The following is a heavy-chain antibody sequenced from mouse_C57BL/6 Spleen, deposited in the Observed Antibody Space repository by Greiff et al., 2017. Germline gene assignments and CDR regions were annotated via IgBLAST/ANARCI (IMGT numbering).Heavy chain of an antibody. CDR1: GYSITSGYY. Sequence: EVKLMESGPGLVKPSQSLSLTCSVTGYSITSGYYWNWIRQFPGNKLEWMGYISYDGSNNYNPSLKTRISITRATSKNQFFLKLNSVTTEDTATYYCARPPYYYGSSPSYWYFDVWGTGTTVTVSS. CDR2: ISYDGSN. V-gene: IGHV3-6*01. D-gene: IGHD1-1*01. CDR3: ARPPYYYGSSPSYWYFDV. J-gene: IGHJ1*03.